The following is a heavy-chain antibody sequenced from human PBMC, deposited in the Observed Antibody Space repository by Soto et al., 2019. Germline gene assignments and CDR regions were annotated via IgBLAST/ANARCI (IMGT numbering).Heavy chain of an antibody. D-gene: IGHD6-13*01. Sequence: QVQLQESGPGLVQPSGTLSLTCAVSGDSINNSHWWSWVRQTPGKGLAWIGETYHSRTTNYNPSLKTRVTIAIDKSKNQFSLKMNSVTAADTAVYYCAREVNSSPARGPNWFDPWGQGTLVTVSS. V-gene: IGHV4-4*02. CDR2: TYHSRTT. J-gene: IGHJ5*02. CDR3: AREVNSSPARGPNWFDP. CDR1: GDSINNSHW.